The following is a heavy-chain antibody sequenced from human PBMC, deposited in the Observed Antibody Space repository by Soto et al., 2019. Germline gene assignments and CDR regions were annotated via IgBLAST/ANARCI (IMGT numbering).Heavy chain of an antibody. V-gene: IGHV4-30-4*01. CDR3: ARGGDYYGSGSYHFDY. D-gene: IGHD3-10*01. J-gene: IGHJ4*02. Sequence: TLSLACTFSVGSISSGDYYCSCMRQPPGKGLEWIGYIYYSGSTYYNPSLKSRVTISVDTSKNQFSLKLSSVTAADTAVYYCARGGDYYGSGSYHFDYWGQGTLVTVSS. CDR2: IYYSGST. CDR1: VGSISSGDYY.